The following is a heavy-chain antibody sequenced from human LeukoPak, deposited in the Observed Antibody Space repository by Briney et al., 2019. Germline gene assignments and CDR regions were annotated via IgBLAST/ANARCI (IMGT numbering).Heavy chain of an antibody. CDR1: GLSFSSYW. J-gene: IGHJ4*02. V-gene: IGHV3-74*01. CDR3: AKIAVAGERFDY. Sequence: PGGSLRLSCAASGLSFSSYWMHWVRQVPGKGLVWVSFIKSDERTTAYADSVKGRFSIFRDNSKNTLYLQMNSLRAEDTAVYYCAKIAVAGERFDYWGQGTLVTVSS. D-gene: IGHD6-19*01. CDR2: IKSDERTT.